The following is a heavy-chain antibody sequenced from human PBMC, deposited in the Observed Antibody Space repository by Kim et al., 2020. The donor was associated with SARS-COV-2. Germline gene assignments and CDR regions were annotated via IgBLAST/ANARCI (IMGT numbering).Heavy chain of an antibody. V-gene: IGHV4-39*01. CDR2: IYYSGTA. CDR3: VRHGPVTSVTTPVDY. J-gene: IGHJ4*02. Sequence: SETLSLTCTVSGGPITSSRYYWGWIRQAPGKGLEWIANIYYSGTANYNPSLKSRVTIDMSKNQFSLKLTSVTAADTAVYYCVRHGPVTSVTTPVDYWGQGILVTVSS. CDR1: GGPITSSRYY. D-gene: IGHD4-17*01.